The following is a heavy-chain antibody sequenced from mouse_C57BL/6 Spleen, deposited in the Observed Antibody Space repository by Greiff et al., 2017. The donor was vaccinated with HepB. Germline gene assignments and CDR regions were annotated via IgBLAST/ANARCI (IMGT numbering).Heavy chain of an antibody. V-gene: IGHV1-66*01. Sequence: VQLQESGPELVKPGASVKISCKASGYSFTSYYIHWVKQRPGQGLEWIGWIYPGSGNTKYNEKFKGKATLTADTSSSTAYMQRSSLTSEDSAVYYCAREGGLGFAYWGQGTLVTVSA. CDR3: AREGGLGFAY. CDR2: IYPGSGNT. J-gene: IGHJ3*01. D-gene: IGHD4-1*01. CDR1: GYSFTSYY.